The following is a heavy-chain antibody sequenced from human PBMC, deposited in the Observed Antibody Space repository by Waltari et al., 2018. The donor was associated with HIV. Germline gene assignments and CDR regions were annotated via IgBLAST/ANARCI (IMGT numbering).Heavy chain of an antibody. V-gene: IGHV4-61*02. Sequence: QVQLQESGPGLVKPSQTLSLTCTVSGGSISSGTYYRPWIRQPAGKGLEWIGRIDTTGTTNYNPSLKSRVTISVDTSNNQFSLKLTSVTVADTALYYCAREGCSGGSCYRYYYYYYGLDVWGQGTTVTVSS. CDR3: AREGCSGGSCYRYYYYYYGLDV. CDR2: IDTTGTT. CDR1: GGSISSGTYY. J-gene: IGHJ6*02. D-gene: IGHD2-15*01.